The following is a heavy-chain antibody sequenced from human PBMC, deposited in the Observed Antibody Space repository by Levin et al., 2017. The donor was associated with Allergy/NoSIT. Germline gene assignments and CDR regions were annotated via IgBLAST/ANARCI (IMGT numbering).Heavy chain of an antibody. CDR1: GFTFSSYG. CDR3: AKDTGIAVAGFDY. CDR2: ISYDGSNK. D-gene: IGHD6-19*01. Sequence: GESLKISCAASGFTFSSYGMHWVRQAPGKGLEWVAVISYDGSNKYYADSVKGRFTISRDNSKNTLYLQMNSLRAEDTAVYYCAKDTGIAVAGFDYWGQGTLVTVSS. J-gene: IGHJ4*02. V-gene: IGHV3-30*18.